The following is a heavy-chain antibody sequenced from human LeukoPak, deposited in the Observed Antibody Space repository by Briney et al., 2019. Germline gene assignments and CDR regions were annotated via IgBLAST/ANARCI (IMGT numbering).Heavy chain of an antibody. V-gene: IGHV3-23*01. J-gene: IGHJ4*02. CDR2: IFGSGGSP. D-gene: IGHD5-18*01. CDR1: GFTFGSHA. Sequence: GGSLRLSCEASGFTFGSHAMYWVRQAPGKGLEWVAGIFGSGGSPHYADSVKGRSTISRDNSRNTVYLQINSLRADDTAVYHCGKTTVGYSSGQKPAWPVDYWGQGTLVTVSS. CDR3: GKTTVGYSSGQKPAWPVDY.